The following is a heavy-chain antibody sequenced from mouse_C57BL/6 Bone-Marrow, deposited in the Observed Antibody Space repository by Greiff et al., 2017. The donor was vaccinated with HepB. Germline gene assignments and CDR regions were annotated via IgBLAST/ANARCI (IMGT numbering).Heavy chain of an antibody. CDR2: INPSNGGT. J-gene: IGHJ4*01. CDR1: GYTFTSYW. Sequence: QVQLQQPGTELVKPGASVKLSCKASGYTFTSYWMHWVKQRPGQGLEWIGNINPSNGGTNYNEKFNSKATLTVDKFSSTAYMQRSSLTSEDAAVYYCARRDGSFYYAMDYWGQGTSVTVSS. V-gene: IGHV1-53*01. D-gene: IGHD1-2*01. CDR3: ARRDGSFYYAMDY.